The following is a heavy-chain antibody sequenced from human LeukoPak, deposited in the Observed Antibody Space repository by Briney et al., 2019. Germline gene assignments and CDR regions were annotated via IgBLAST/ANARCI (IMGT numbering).Heavy chain of an antibody. Sequence: SETLSLTCTVSGASVSSYYWSWIRQPPGKGLEWIGYIYYSGSINYNPSLKSRITISVDTSKNQFSLRLSSVTAADTAVYFCAMGFWYEEYFQHWGQGSLVIVSS. CDR3: AMGFWYEEYFQH. D-gene: IGHD6-13*01. CDR1: GASVSSYY. CDR2: IYYSGSI. V-gene: IGHV4-59*02. J-gene: IGHJ1*01.